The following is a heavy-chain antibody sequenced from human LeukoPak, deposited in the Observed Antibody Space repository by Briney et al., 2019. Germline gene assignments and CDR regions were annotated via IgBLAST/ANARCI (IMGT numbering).Heavy chain of an antibody. CDR2: ISYDGSND. Sequence: GGSLRLSCAASGFTFNDYGMHWVRQAPGKGLEWLAVISYDGSNDYYAGSLKGRFTMSRDNSRNTLYLQIKSLRPDDTAVYYCASSGEQWLVGYYFDYWGQGTLVTVSS. V-gene: IGHV3-30*19. J-gene: IGHJ4*02. D-gene: IGHD6-19*01. CDR3: ASSGEQWLVGYYFDY. CDR1: GFTFNDYG.